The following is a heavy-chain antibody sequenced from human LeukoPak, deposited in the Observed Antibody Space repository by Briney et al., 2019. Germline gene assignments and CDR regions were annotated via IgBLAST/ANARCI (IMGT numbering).Heavy chain of an antibody. CDR3: ARGGFSSWYGLVGY. J-gene: IGHJ4*02. V-gene: IGHV3-30-3*01. D-gene: IGHD6-13*01. CDR2: ISYDGSNK. Sequence: GRSLRLSCAASGFTFSSYAMHWVRQAPGKGLEWVAVISYDGSNKYYADSVKGRFTNSRDNSKNTLYLQMNSLRAEDTAVYYCARGGFSSWYGLVGYWGQGTLVTVSS. CDR1: GFTFSSYA.